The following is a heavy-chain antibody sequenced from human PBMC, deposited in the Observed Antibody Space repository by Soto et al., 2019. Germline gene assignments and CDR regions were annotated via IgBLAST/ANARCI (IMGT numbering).Heavy chain of an antibody. J-gene: IGHJ3*02. CDR2: ISGSGGST. CDR3: AKDPQPGIAVAGTPGGAFDI. D-gene: IGHD6-19*01. V-gene: IGHV3-23*01. Sequence: GGSLRLSCAASGFTFSSYAMSWVRQAPGKGLEWVSAISGSGGSTYYADSVKGRFTISRDNSKNTLYLQMNSLRAEDTAVYDCAKDPQPGIAVAGTPGGAFDIWGQGTMVTVSS. CDR1: GFTFSSYA.